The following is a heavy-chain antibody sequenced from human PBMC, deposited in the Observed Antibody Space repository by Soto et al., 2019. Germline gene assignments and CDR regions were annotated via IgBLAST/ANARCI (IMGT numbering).Heavy chain of an antibody. CDR1: GGTFSSYA. J-gene: IGHJ4*02. CDR2: IIPIFGTA. CDR3: GREGGYCSSTSCPGDY. D-gene: IGHD2-2*01. V-gene: IGHV1-69*06. Sequence: SVKVSCKASGGTFSSYAISWVRQAPGQGLEWMGGIIPIFGTANYAQKFQGRVTITADKSTSTAYMELSSLRSEDKAVSYCGREGGYCSSTSCPGDYWGQGTLVTVSS.